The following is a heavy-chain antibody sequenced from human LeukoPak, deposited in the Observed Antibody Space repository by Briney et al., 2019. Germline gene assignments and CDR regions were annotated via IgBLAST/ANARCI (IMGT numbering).Heavy chain of an antibody. D-gene: IGHD6-19*01. Sequence: SVKVSCKASGGTFSSYAISWVRQAPGQGLEWMGGIIPIYGTANYAQKFQGRVTITTDESTSTAYMELSSLRSEDTAVYYCARGVTVAGSDAFDIWGQGTMVTVSS. CDR1: GGTFSSYA. V-gene: IGHV1-69*05. CDR3: ARGVTVAGSDAFDI. J-gene: IGHJ3*02. CDR2: IIPIYGTA.